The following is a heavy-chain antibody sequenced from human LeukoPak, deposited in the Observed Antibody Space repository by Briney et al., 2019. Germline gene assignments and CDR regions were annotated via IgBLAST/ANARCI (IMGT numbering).Heavy chain of an antibody. J-gene: IGHJ5*02. D-gene: IGHD5-12*01. V-gene: IGHV4-59*06. Sequence: PSETLSLTCTVSGDSITRNYWSWIRQPAGKGLEWIGYIYHTGSTSYYPSLKSRVTISLDRSKNQFSLRLSSVTAADTAVYYCVRIRGSSYDNRGWFDPWGQGTLVTVSS. CDR1: GDSITRNY. CDR2: IYHTGST. CDR3: VRIRGSSYDNRGWFDP.